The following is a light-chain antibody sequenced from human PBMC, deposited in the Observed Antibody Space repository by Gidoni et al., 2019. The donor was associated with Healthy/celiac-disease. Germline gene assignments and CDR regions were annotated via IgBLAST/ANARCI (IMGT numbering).Light chain of an antibody. J-gene: IGLJ1*01. CDR1: SSDVGGYNY. CDR2: DVS. Sequence: QSALTQPASVSGSPGQSIPISCTGTSSDVGGYNYVSWYQQHPGKAPKLMIYDVSNRPSGVSNRFSGSKSGNTASLTISGLQAEDEADYYCSSYTSSSGVFGTGTKVTVL. V-gene: IGLV2-14*01. CDR3: SSYTSSSGV.